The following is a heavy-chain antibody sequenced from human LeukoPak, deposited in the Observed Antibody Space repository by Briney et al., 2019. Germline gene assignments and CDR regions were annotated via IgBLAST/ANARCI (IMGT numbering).Heavy chain of an antibody. D-gene: IGHD3-9*01. J-gene: IGHJ3*02. CDR1: GFTFSSYA. CDR2: ISYDGSNK. V-gene: IGHV3-30*04. CDR3: ARVVLRYLDAFDI. Sequence: PGGSLRLSCAASGFTFSSYAMHWVRQAPGKGLEWGAVISYDGSNKYYADSVKGRFTISRDNSKNTLYLKMNSLRAEDTAVYYCARVVLRYLDAFDIWGQGTMVTVSS.